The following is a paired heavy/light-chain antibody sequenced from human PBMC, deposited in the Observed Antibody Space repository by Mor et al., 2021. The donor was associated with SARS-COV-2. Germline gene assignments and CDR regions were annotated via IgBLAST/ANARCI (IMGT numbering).Light chain of an antibody. CDR1: QSVGSRY. J-gene: IGKJ4*01. Sequence: EIVLTQSPGTLSLSPGETATLSCRTSQSVGSRYLAWYQQKPGQAPRLLIYDISSRATGIPDRFSGSGSGTDFTLTISRLESEDFAVYYCQHYATSPLTFGGGTKVEI. CDR3: QHYATSPLT. CDR2: DIS. V-gene: IGKV3-20*01.
Heavy chain of an antibody. CDR1: GFSLSTSGVG. J-gene: IGHJ5*02. CDR2: IYWDDDK. Sequence: QITLKESGPTLVEPTQTLTLTCTFSGFSLSTSGVGVAWLRQPPGKALESLAIIYWDDDKRYNPSLKSRLAIIKDTAKNQVVLVMTNMAPVDTATYYCAHRLRYSENWDVGWFDPWGQGTLVSVSS. D-gene: IGHD5-12*01. V-gene: IGHV2-5*02. CDR3: AHRLRYSENWDVGWFDP.